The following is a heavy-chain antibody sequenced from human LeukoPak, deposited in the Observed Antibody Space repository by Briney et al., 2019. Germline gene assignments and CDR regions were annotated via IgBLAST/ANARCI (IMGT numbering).Heavy chain of an antibody. V-gene: IGHV1-69*13. CDR2: IIPIFGTA. CDR3: ARSPLASYYDSSGYRHIFDY. Sequence: ASVKVSCKASGGTFISYAISWVRQAPGQGLEWMGGIIPIFGTANYAQKFQGRVTITADESTSTAYMELSSLRSEDTAVYYCARSPLASYYDSSGYRHIFDYWGQGTLVTVSS. J-gene: IGHJ4*02. D-gene: IGHD3-22*01. CDR1: GGTFISYA.